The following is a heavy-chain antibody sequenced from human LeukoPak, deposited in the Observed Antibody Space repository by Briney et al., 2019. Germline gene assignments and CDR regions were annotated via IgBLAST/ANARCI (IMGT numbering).Heavy chain of an antibody. CDR3: XXXXXXXXPSYGSESEAADY. CDR1: GFTFITYS. Sequence: GGSLRLSCAASGFTFITYSMNWVRQAPGKGLEWVSSISSSSSYIYYADSVRGRFTISRDNPKNSLYLQMNSLRAEDTAVYYXXXXXXXXXPSYGSESEAADYWGQGTLVTVSS. J-gene: IGHJ4*02. CDR2: ISSSSSYI. V-gene: IGHV3-21*01. D-gene: IGHD3-10*01.